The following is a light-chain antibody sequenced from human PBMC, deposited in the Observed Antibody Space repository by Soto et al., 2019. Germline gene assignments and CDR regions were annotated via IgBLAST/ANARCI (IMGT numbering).Light chain of an antibody. J-gene: IGLJ3*02. V-gene: IGLV2-14*01. CDR1: SSDVGGYAY. Sequence: QSALTQPASVSGSPGQSITISCTGTSSDVGGYAYVSWYQQYPGKAPKLVISEVGNRPSGVSHRFSGSRSGNTASLTTSGLQAEDEADYYCSSYTSSTTPVFGGGTKLTVL. CDR3: SSYTSSTTPV. CDR2: EVG.